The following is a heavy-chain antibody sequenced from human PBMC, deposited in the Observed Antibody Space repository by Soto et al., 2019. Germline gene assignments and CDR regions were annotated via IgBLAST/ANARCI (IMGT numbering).Heavy chain of an antibody. V-gene: IGHV2-5*02. CDR1: GFSLSTSGVG. D-gene: IGHD7-27*01. CDR3: AHSLIPNWGSRGAFDY. CDR2: IYWDDDK. J-gene: IGHJ4*02. Sequence: QITLKESGPPLVKPTQTLTLTCTFSGFSLSTSGVGVGWIRQPPGKALEWLALIYWDDDKRYSPSLKSRLTITKDTSKNQVVLTMTNMDPVDTATYYCAHSLIPNWGSRGAFDYWGQGTRVTVSS.